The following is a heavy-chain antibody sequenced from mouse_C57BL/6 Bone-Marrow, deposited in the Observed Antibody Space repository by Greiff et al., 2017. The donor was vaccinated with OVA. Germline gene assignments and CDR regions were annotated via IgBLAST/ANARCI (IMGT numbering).Heavy chain of an antibody. CDR3: ARDYYGSWFAY. CDR2: ISYSGST. CDR1: GYSITSGYD. D-gene: IGHD1-1*01. V-gene: IGHV3-1*01. Sequence: VQLKESGPGMVKPSPSLSLTCTVTGYSITSGYDWHWIRHFPGNKLEWMGYISYSGSTNYNPSLKSRISITHDTSKNHFFLKLNSVTTEDTATYYCARDYYGSWFAYWGQGTLVTVSA. J-gene: IGHJ3*01.